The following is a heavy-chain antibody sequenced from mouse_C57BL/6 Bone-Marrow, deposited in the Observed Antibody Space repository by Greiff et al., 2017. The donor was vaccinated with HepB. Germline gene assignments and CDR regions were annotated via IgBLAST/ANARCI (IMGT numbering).Heavy chain of an antibody. J-gene: IGHJ4*01. CDR2: IWSGGST. Sequence: VQLVESGPGLVQPSQSLSITCTVSGFSLTSYGVHWVRQSPGKGLEWLGVIWSGGSTYYNAAFISRLSISKDNSKSQVFFKMNSLQADDTAIYYCARNSRWLLPYYYAMDYWGQGTSVTVSS. CDR1: GFSLTSYG. D-gene: IGHD2-3*01. CDR3: ARNSRWLLPYYYAMDY. V-gene: IGHV2-2*01.